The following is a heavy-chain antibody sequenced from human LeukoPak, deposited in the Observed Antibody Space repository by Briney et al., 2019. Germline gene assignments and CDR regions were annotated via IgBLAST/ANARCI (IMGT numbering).Heavy chain of an antibody. D-gene: IGHD2-15*01. CDR2: MTPNSGNT. CDR3: VGEKNGPDGICYED. V-gene: IGHV1-8*02. Sequence: GASVKVSCKASGYTLGNNDSNWVRQATGQGLEWLGWMTPNSGNTGYGRKFQGRVTMTRDTSISTAYMELSNLRSEDTAVYCGVGEKNGPDGICYEDWGQGTLVTVSS. CDR1: GYTLGNND. J-gene: IGHJ4*02.